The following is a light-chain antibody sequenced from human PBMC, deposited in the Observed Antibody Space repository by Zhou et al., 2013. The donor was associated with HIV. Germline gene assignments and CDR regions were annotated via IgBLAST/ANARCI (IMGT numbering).Light chain of an antibody. CDR2: KAS. V-gene: IGKV1-17*01. J-gene: IGKJ5*01. Sequence: DIQMTQSPSSLSASVGDRVTITCRASQGIRNDLGWYQQKPGKAPKLLIYKASTLEGGVPSRFGGSGSGTEFTLTISSLQPDDYGTYYCQQYNDKAITFGQGTRLET. CDR1: QGIRND. CDR3: QQYNDKAIT.